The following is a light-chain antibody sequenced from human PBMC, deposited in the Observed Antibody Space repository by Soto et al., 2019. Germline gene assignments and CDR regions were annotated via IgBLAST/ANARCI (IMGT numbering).Light chain of an antibody. CDR3: QQYITSPPYT. CDR1: QSVGSS. CDR2: DAS. J-gene: IGKJ2*01. Sequence: EIVLTQSPATVSVSPGERVTLSCRAGQSVGSSLAWYQQKPGQAPSLLIYDASLAPSGLPARFSGSGSGTDFTLRISSQQSHDFAVYYCQQYITSPPYTFGQGTKVE. V-gene: IGKV3-15*01.